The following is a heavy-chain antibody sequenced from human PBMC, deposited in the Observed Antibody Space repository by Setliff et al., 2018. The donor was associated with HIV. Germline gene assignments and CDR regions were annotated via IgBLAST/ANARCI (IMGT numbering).Heavy chain of an antibody. CDR1: GFTLSDYH. CDR3: VRVNYYDRIGDSLDAFDI. Sequence: HPGGSLRLSCVASGFTLSDYHMDWVRRAPGKGLEWIGRTRNKFRRHTTAYAASVKDRFSISRDNSRNSVFLEMSSLRIEDTAVYYCVRVNYYDRIGDSLDAFDIWGQGTKVTVSS. J-gene: IGHJ3*02. CDR2: TRNKFRRHTT. D-gene: IGHD3-22*01. V-gene: IGHV3-72*01.